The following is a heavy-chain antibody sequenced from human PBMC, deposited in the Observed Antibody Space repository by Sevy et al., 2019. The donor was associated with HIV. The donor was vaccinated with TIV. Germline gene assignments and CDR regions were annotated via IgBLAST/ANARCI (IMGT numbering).Heavy chain of an antibody. Sequence: GGSLRLSCAASGFTFSSYNMNWVRQAPGRGLEWVSSIRSGSTYIYYADSVKGRFTISRDNAKNSLYLQMNSLRAEDTAVYYCARADELELWEYFQHWGQGTLVTVSS. D-gene: IGHD3-16*01. V-gene: IGHV3-21*01. CDR1: GFTFSSYN. CDR2: IRSGSTYI. CDR3: ARADELELWEYFQH. J-gene: IGHJ1*01.